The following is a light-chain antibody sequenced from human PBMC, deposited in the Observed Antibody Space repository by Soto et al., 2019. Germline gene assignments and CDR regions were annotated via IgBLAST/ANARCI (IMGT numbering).Light chain of an antibody. V-gene: IGKV1-5*01. CDR1: QSIGTW. J-gene: IGKJ1*01. CDR3: QQYSDSSGA. Sequence: DIQVTQSPSTLSASVGDRVTITCGASQSIGTWLAWYQQKPGKAPKLLIFDASTLESGVPSRFSGSGSGADFTLTISSLQPKGFATYYCQQYSDSSGAFGQGTKVDIK. CDR2: DAS.